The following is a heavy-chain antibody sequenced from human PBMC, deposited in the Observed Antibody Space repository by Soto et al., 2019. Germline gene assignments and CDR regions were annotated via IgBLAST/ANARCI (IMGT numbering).Heavy chain of an antibody. V-gene: IGHV3-30*03. J-gene: IGHJ5*01. CDR3: ARLIGNSWLDS. CDR1: GFSFSRFG. D-gene: IGHD2-8*01. Sequence: GGSLRLSCEASGFSFSRFGIHWVRQAPGKGLEWVAFNSYDGSNNDYAVSVKGRITINPDTSNNQLSLQLNSVTPDDTAVYYCARLIGNSWLDSWGQGTLVTVSS. CDR2: NSYDGSNN.